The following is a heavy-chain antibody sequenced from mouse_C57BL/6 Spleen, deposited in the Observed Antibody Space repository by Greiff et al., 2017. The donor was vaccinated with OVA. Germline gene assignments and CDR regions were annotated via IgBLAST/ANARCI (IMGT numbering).Heavy chain of an antibody. CDR1: GYTFTSYW. V-gene: IGHV1-61*01. Sequence: VQLQQPGAELVRPGSSVKLSCKASGYTFTSYWMDWVKQRPGQGLEWIGNIYPSDSETHYNQKFKDKATLTVDKSSSTAYMQLSSLTSEDSAVYYCARPGIYSNYYFDYWGQGTTLTVSS. D-gene: IGHD2-5*01. CDR3: ARPGIYSNYYFDY. CDR2: IYPSDSET. J-gene: IGHJ2*01.